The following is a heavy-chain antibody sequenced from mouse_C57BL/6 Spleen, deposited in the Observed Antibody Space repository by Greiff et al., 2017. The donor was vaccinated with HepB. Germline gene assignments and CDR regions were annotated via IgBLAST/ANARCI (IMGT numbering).Heavy chain of an antibody. J-gene: IGHJ2*01. Sequence: EVNLQQSGPELVKPGASVKISCKASGYTFTDYYMNWVKQSHGKSLEWIGDINPNNGGTSYNQKFKGKATLTVDKSSSTAYMELRSLTSEDSAVYYCARSGAYDGYFDYWGQGTTLTVSS. V-gene: IGHV1-26*01. CDR3: ARSGAYDGYFDY. CDR1: GYTFTDYY. CDR2: INPNNGGT. D-gene: IGHD2-3*01.